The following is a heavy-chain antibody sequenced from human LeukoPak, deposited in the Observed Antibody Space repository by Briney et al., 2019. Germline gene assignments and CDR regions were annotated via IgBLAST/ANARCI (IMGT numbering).Heavy chain of an antibody. D-gene: IGHD3-3*01. CDR1: GYTFTIYY. V-gene: IGHV1-46*01. CDR2: INPSGGGT. J-gene: IGHJ4*02. CDR3: ARGSLGFWSGYFGY. Sequence: GASVKVSCKASGYTFTIYYKHWVRQAPGQGLEWMGMINPSGGGTTYAQKFQGRLTMTRDTSTSTVYMELSSLRSEDTAVYYCARGSLGFWSGYFGYWGQGTLVTVSS.